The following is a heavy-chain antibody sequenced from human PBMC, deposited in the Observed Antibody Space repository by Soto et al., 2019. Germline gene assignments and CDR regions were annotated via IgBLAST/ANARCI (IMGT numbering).Heavy chain of an antibody. CDR3: ANTPPPLQHSGYDSIYYYYGMDV. Sequence: ASVKVSCKASGYTFTSYAMHWVRQAPGQRLEWMGWINAGNGNTKYSQKFQGRVTITRDTSASTAYMELSSLRSEDTAVYYCANTPPPLQHSGYDSIYYYYGMDVWGQGTTVTVSS. V-gene: IGHV1-3*01. CDR1: GYTFTSYA. J-gene: IGHJ6*02. CDR2: INAGNGNT. D-gene: IGHD5-12*01.